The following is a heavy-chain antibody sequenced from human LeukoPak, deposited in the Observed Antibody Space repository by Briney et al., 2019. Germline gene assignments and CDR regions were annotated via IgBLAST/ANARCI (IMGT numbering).Heavy chain of an antibody. Sequence: ASVKVSCKASGYTFTGYYMHWVRQAPGQGLEWMGWINTNTGNPTYAQGFTGRFVFSLDTSVSTAYLQISSLKAEDTAVYYCARDIVGAHDAFDIWGQGTMVTVSS. J-gene: IGHJ3*02. D-gene: IGHD1-26*01. V-gene: IGHV7-4-1*02. CDR3: ARDIVGAHDAFDI. CDR2: INTNTGNP. CDR1: GYTFTGYY.